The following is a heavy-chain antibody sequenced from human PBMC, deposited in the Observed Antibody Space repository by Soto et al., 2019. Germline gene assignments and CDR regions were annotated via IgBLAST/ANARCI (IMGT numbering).Heavy chain of an antibody. CDR3: ARDRPDYDFLTGPNGFDP. D-gene: IGHD3-9*01. Sequence: ASVKVSCKASGYTFTRYGIIWVRQTPGQGLEWMGWISAYNGNTNYAQKFQGIFTMTTDTSTSTAYMELRSLRSDDTAVYYCARDRPDYDFLTGPNGFDPWGQGTLVTVSS. CDR1: GYTFTRYG. CDR2: ISAYNGNT. V-gene: IGHV1-18*01. J-gene: IGHJ5*02.